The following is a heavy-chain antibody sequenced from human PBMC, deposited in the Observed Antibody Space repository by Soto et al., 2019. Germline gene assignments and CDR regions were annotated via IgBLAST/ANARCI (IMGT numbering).Heavy chain of an antibody. Sequence: GASVKVSCKAFGYTFTSYYMHWVRQAPGQGLEWMGIINPSGGSTTYAQKFQGRVIMTRDTSTSTIYMELSSLRFEDTAVYYCARDGDFWRWDYWGQGTQVTVSS. J-gene: IGHJ4*02. V-gene: IGHV1-46*01. D-gene: IGHD3-3*01. CDR3: ARDGDFWRWDY. CDR1: GYTFTSYY. CDR2: INPSGGST.